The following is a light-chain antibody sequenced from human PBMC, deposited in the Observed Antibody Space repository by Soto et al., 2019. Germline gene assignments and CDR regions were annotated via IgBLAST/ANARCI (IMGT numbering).Light chain of an antibody. CDR1: SSDIGSYNF. V-gene: IGLV2-23*01. J-gene: IGLJ3*02. CDR2: EGS. Sequence: QSALTQPASVSGSPGQSITISCTGTSSDIGSYNFVSWYQQHPDKAPKLMIYEGSKRPSGVSNRFSGSKSGNTASLTISGLPAEDEADYYCFSYAGSYTWVFGGGTKLTVL. CDR3: FSYAGSYTWV.